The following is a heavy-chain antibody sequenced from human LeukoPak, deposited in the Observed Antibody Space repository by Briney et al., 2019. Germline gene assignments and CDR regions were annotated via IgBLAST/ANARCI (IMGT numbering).Heavy chain of an antibody. Sequence: ASVKVSCEVAGYSLTALSMHWVRQAPGKGLEWMGGFDPQDGETIYAQKFRDRVTMTEDTSTHTAYMELGSLRSEDTAVYYCATERTVDGPPQGYFDYWGQGTLVTVSS. CDR1: GYSLTALS. CDR3: ATERTVDGPPQGYFDY. CDR2: FDPQDGET. J-gene: IGHJ4*02. D-gene: IGHD3-22*01. V-gene: IGHV1-24*01.